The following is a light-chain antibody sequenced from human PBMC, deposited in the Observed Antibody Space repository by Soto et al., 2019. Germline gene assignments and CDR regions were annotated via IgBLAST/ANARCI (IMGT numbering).Light chain of an antibody. CDR1: SSDVGGYNY. V-gene: IGLV2-14*01. CDR3: SSYTRSSSWV. Sequence: QSALTQPASVSGSPGQSITISCTGTSSDVGGYNYVSWYQQHPGKAPKLMIYEVTNRPSGVSYRFSGSKSGNTASLTISGLQAEDEADYYCSSYTRSSSWVFGGGTQLTVL. J-gene: IGLJ3*02. CDR2: EVT.